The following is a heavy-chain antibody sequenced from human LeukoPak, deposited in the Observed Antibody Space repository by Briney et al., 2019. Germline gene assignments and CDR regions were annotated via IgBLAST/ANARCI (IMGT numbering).Heavy chain of an antibody. CDR2: ISSSSSYI. J-gene: IGHJ4*02. CDR1: GFTFSSYS. CDR3: ARGEAYYDFWSGYYLFDY. V-gene: IGHV3-21*01. Sequence: AGGSLRLSCAASGFTFSSYSMNWVRQAPGKGLEWVSSISSSSSYIYYADSVKGRFTISRGNAKNSLYLQMNSLRAEDTAVYYCARGEAYYDFWSGYYLFDYWGQGTLVTVSS. D-gene: IGHD3-3*01.